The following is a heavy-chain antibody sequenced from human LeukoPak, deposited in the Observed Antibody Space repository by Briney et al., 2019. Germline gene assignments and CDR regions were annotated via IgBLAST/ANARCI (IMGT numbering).Heavy chain of an antibody. Sequence: SETLSLTCTVSGGSISSYYWSWIRQPPGKGLEWIGYIYYSGSTSYNPSLKSRVTISVDTSKNQFSLKLSSVTAADTAVYYCARVRRVFKRNLGRLTEYYSYYYMDVWGKGTTVTVSS. CDR3: ARVRRVFKRNLGRLTEYYSYYYMDV. D-gene: IGHD3-9*01. J-gene: IGHJ6*03. CDR2: IYYSGST. CDR1: GGSISSYY. V-gene: IGHV4-59*01.